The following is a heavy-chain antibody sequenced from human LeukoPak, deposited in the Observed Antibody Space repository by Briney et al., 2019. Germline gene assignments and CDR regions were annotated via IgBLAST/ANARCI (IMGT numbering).Heavy chain of an antibody. CDR3: ARDAAYGYDRFDS. CDR1: GFTFSSYD. V-gene: IGHV3-48*03. CDR2: ISSRASAV. Sequence: PGGSLRLSCAASGFTFSSYDMNWVRQAPGKGLEWVSYISSRASAVYYADSVKGRFTISRDNAKNSLSLQMNSLRAEDTAVYYCARDAAYGYDRFDSWGQGTQVTVSS. D-gene: IGHD5-18*01. J-gene: IGHJ4*02.